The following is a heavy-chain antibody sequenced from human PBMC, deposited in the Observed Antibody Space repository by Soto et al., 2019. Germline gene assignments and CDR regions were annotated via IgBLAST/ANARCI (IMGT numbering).Heavy chain of an antibody. V-gene: IGHV3-23*01. J-gene: IGHJ2*01. CDR3: AKEPVGPDWYFDL. CDR1: GFTFRSYS. Sequence: GGSLRLSCAASGFTFRSYSMGWVRQAPGKGLERVSGISGSGISTHYADSVKGRFTVSRDNSKNTLYLQMNSLRAEDTAVYNCAKEPVGPDWYFDLWGRGTLVTVPS. CDR2: ISGSGIST.